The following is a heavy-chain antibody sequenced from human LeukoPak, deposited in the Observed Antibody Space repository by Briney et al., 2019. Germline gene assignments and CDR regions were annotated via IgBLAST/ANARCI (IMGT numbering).Heavy chain of an antibody. Sequence: ASVKVSCKASGYTSTSYGISWVRQAPGQGLEWMGWISAYNGNTNYAQKLQGRVTMTTDTSTSTAYMELRSLRSDDTAVYYCARETIDSSSSYYYYGMDVWGQGTTVTVSS. CDR1: GYTSTSYG. D-gene: IGHD6-6*01. J-gene: IGHJ6*02. V-gene: IGHV1-18*01. CDR2: ISAYNGNT. CDR3: ARETIDSSSSYYYYGMDV.